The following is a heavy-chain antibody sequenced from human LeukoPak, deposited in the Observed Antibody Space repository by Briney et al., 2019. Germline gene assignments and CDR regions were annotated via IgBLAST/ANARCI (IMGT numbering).Heavy chain of an antibody. Sequence: SVKVSCKAPGGTFSTYSISWVRQAPGQGLEWMGRIIPVVGVINYARTFQGRVTISADKATNTAYMELTNLTSDDTAIYYCARVLYWGQGTLVTVSS. J-gene: IGHJ4*02. CDR1: GGTFSTYS. CDR2: IIPVVGVI. CDR3: ARVLY. V-gene: IGHV1-69*04.